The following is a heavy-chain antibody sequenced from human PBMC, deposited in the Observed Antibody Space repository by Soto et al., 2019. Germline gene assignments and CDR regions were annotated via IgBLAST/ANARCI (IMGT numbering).Heavy chain of an antibody. V-gene: IGHV1-69*12. Sequence: QVQLVQSGAEVKKPGSSVKVSCKASGGTFSSYAISWVRQAPGQGLEWMGGIIPIFGTANYAQKFQGRVTITADESTSTVYMELSSLRSEDTAVYYCARDLSPTIFGVVIIRGDAFDIWGQGTMVTVSS. CDR2: IIPIFGTA. CDR3: ARDLSPTIFGVVIIRGDAFDI. J-gene: IGHJ3*02. CDR1: GGTFSSYA. D-gene: IGHD3-3*01.